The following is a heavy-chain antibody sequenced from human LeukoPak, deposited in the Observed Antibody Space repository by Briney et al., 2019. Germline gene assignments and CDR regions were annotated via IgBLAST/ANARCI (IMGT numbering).Heavy chain of an antibody. Sequence: GGSLRLSCAASGFTFSSYSMNWVRQAPGKGLEWVSYISSISNTIYYADSVKGRFTISRDNAKNSLYLQMNSLRAEDTAVYYCARNQKGIVGATDYWGQGTLVTVSS. J-gene: IGHJ4*02. CDR1: GFTFSSYS. CDR2: ISSISNTI. CDR3: ARNQKGIVGATDY. V-gene: IGHV3-48*04. D-gene: IGHD1-26*01.